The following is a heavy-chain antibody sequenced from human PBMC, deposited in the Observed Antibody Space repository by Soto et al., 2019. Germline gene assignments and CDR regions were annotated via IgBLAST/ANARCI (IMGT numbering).Heavy chain of an antibody. CDR1: GFTFSSYG. V-gene: IGHV3-30*18. D-gene: IGHD2-15*01. CDR3: AKDRNIVVVVAPLDY. CDR2: ISYDGSNK. Sequence: QVQLVESGGGVVQPGRSLRLSCAASGFTFSSYGMHWVRQAPGKGLEGVAVISYDGSNKYYADSVKGRFTISRDNSKNTLYLQMNSLRAEDTAVYYCAKDRNIVVVVAPLDYWGQGTLVTVSS. J-gene: IGHJ4*02.